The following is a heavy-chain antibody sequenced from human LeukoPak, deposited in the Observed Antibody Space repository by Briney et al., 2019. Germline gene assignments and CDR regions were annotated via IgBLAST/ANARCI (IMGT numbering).Heavy chain of an antibody. D-gene: IGHD4-17*01. CDR1: GGSISSGGYS. J-gene: IGHJ6*03. CDR3: ARGPLYGDYYMDV. CDR2: IYYSGST. Sequence: SETLSLTCAVSGGSISSGGYSWSWIRQPPGKGLEWIGYIYYSGSTYYNPSLKSRVTISVDTSKNQFSLKLSSVTAADTAVYYCARGPLYGDYYMDVWAKGPRSPSP. V-gene: IGHV4-30-4*07.